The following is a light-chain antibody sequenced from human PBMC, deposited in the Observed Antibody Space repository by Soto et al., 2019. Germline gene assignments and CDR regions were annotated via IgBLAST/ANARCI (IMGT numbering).Light chain of an antibody. V-gene: IGKV1-5*01. CDR3: QQYNSYSWT. CDR1: QSIIRW. Sequence: DIQMTQSPSTLAASVGDRVTITCRASQSIIRWLAWYQQKPGKAPKLLIYDAYNLKSGVPSRFSGSGSGTEFSLTIRSLQPDDFATYYCQQYNSYSWTFGQGTKVDNK. J-gene: IGKJ1*01. CDR2: DAY.